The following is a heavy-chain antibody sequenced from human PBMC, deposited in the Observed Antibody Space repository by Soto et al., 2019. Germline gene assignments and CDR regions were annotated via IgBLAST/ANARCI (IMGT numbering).Heavy chain of an antibody. CDR3: ARDKDLEPTVWGY. CDR2: IYYSGAT. CDR1: GDSMGSGGHY. Sequence: QVQLQESGPGLVKPSQTLSLTCTVSGDSMGSGGHYYNWIRLLPGKGLEWIGYIYYSGATHYNPSLGGRVSISIDTSNNQFSLRLISVTAADAALYFCARDKDLEPTVWGYWGQGTQVTVSS. J-gene: IGHJ4*02. D-gene: IGHD7-27*01. V-gene: IGHV4-31*03.